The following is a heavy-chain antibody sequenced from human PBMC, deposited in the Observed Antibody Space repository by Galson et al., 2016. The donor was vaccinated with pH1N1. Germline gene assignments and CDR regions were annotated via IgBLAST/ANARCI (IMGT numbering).Heavy chain of an antibody. CDR3: ARTAAAAYFDY. D-gene: IGHD6-13*01. J-gene: IGHJ4*02. Sequence: SVKVSCKASGYTFAAYGINWVRQAPGQGLEWMGRISAINASPSYAQKFLGRVTMTSDPSTNTAYMELGSLRSDDTAVYYCARTAAAAYFDYWGQGTLITVSS. CDR1: GYTFAAYG. V-gene: IGHV1-18*01. CDR2: ISAINASP.